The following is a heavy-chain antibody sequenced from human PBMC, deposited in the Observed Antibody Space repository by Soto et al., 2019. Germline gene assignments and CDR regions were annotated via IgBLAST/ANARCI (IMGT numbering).Heavy chain of an antibody. J-gene: IGHJ4*02. Sequence: GGSLRLSCAASGYTFSSYWMSWVRQAPGKGLEWVANIKQDGSEKYYVDSVKGRFTISRDNAKNSLYLQMNSLRAEDTAVYYSARTIAVAVLLSEYFDYWGQGTLVTSPQ. CDR2: IKQDGSEK. V-gene: IGHV3-7*05. CDR1: GYTFSSYW. CDR3: ARTIAVAVLLSEYFDY. D-gene: IGHD6-19*01.